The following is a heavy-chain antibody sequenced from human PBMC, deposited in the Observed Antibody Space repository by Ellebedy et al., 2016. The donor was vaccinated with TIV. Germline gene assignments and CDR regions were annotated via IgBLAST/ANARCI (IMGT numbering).Heavy chain of an antibody. Sequence: ASVKVSCKASGFTFTSSAVQWVRQARGQRLEWIGWIVVGSGNTNYAQKFQERVTITRDMSTSTAYMELSSLRAEDTAVHYCASEYSSSSHWGYWGQGTLVTVSS. V-gene: IGHV1-58*01. D-gene: IGHD6-6*01. CDR3: ASEYSSSSHWGY. CDR2: IVVGSGNT. J-gene: IGHJ4*02. CDR1: GFTFTSSA.